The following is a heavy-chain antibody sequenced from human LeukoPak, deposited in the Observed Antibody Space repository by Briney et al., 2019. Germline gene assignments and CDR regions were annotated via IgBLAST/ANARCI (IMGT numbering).Heavy chain of an antibody. V-gene: IGHV1-18*01. CDR1: GYTFTSYG. CDR3: ARDEWPYCSSTSCYKEGNYYYYYYMDV. Sequence: GASVKVSCKASGYTFTSYGISWVRQAPGQGLEWVGWISAYNGNTNYAQKLQGRVTMTTDTSTRTAYMELRSLRSDDTAVYYCARDEWPYCSSTSCYKEGNYYYYYYMDVWGKGTTVTVSS. CDR2: ISAYNGNT. J-gene: IGHJ6*03. D-gene: IGHD2-2*02.